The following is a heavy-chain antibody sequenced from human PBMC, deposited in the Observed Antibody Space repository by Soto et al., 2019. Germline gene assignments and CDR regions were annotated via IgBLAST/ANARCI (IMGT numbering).Heavy chain of an antibody. CDR3: ARGRGYSYGLDP. CDR1: GDSISSNNNY. D-gene: IGHD5-18*01. V-gene: IGHV4-30-4*01. Sequence: QVQLQESGPGLVKPSQTLSLTCTVSGDSISSNNNYWSWIRQPPGEGLEWIGFISYSGTTSYSPSLKSRVAISLDTSKNQFSLSLSSVTAADTAVYYCARGRGYSYGLDPWGQGTLVTDS. J-gene: IGHJ5*02. CDR2: ISYSGTT.